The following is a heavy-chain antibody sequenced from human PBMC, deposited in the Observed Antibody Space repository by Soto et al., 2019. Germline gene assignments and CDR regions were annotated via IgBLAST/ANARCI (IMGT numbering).Heavy chain of an antibody. D-gene: IGHD3-16*01. Sequence: EVQLVESGGGLVQPGGSLRLSCAVSGFTVSSNYRNWVRQGPGKGLEWVSIINSGGTTYHADSVKGPFTISRHHSNNSVFHQMNSLRPEDPAGYYCARALEGAGGFGGYDNWGQGALVTFSS. J-gene: IGHJ4*02. CDR1: GFTVSSNY. CDR3: ARALEGAGGFGGYDN. CDR2: INSGGTT. V-gene: IGHV3-53*04.